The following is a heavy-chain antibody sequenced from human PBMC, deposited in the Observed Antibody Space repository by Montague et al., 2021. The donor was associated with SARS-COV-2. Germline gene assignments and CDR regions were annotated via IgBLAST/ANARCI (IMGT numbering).Heavy chain of an antibody. CDR1: GDSIGSATYY. V-gene: IGHV4-39*01. CDR2: IYYSGST. CDR3: ARGWAFDP. J-gene: IGHJ3*01. D-gene: IGHD6-19*01. Sequence: SETLSLTCDVSGDSIGSATYYWAWIRQPPGRGLEWIGNIYYSGSTMYNPSLKSRVTMSVDTSKNQFSLHLNLVTAADTAVYFCARGWAFDPWGQGRLVTVSS.